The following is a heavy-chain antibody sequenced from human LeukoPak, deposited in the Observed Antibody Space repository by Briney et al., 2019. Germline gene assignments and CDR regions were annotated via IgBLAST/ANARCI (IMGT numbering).Heavy chain of an antibody. V-gene: IGHV3-23*01. CDR1: GFTFSSYE. D-gene: IGHD3-22*01. Sequence: GGSLRLSCAASGFTFSSYEMNWVRQAPGKGLEWVSAISGSGGSTYYADSVKGRFTISRDNSKNTLYLQMNSLRAEDTAVYYCAKSRYYDSSGYYLGLPFDYWGQGTLVTVSS. CDR3: AKSRYYDSSGYYLGLPFDY. CDR2: ISGSGGST. J-gene: IGHJ4*02.